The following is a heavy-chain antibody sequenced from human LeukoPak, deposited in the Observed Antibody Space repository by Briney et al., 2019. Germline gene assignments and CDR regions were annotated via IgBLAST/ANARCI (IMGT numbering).Heavy chain of an antibody. CDR3: ASDFVDIGYGY. D-gene: IGHD2-15*01. CDR1: GFTFSADG. J-gene: IGHJ4*02. Sequence: GGSLRLSCAGSGFTFSADGMHWVRQAPGKGLEWVAYVSSDGRCKDYADSVKGRFTNSRDNSMNTLYLQMNSLRTEDTAVYYCASDFVDIGYGYWGQGTLVTVSS. CDR2: VSSDGRCK. V-gene: IGHV3-30*03.